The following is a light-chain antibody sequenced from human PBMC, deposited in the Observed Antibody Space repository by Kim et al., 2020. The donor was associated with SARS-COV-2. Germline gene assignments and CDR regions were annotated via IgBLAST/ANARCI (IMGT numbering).Light chain of an antibody. Sequence: DIQLTQSPSPLSASVGDRVTITCRTSQPISKFLNWYQHKPGKAPKLLIFAATSLYSGVPRRFSGSGSGTDFSLTINNLQPEDFAIYFCQQSYNAPYTFGQGTKLEI. V-gene: IGKV1-39*01. CDR1: QPISKF. CDR2: AAT. J-gene: IGKJ2*01. CDR3: QQSYNAPYT.